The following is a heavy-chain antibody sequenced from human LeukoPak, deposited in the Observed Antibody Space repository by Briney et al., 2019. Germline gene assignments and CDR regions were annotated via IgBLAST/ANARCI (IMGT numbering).Heavy chain of an antibody. V-gene: IGHV4-61*02. Sequence: SETLSLTCTVSGGSISSGNYFWSWIRQPAGKGLEWIGRISISGGTNYNPSLKSRVTISIDTSKNHFSLNLSSVTAADTALYYCTRDGRRGTNGDAFDIWGQGTMVTASS. J-gene: IGHJ3*02. CDR1: GGSISSGNYF. D-gene: IGHD1-26*01. CDR3: TRDGRRGTNGDAFDI. CDR2: ISISGGT.